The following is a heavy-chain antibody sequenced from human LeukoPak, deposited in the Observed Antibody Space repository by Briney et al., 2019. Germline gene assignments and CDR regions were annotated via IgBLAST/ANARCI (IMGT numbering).Heavy chain of an antibody. Sequence: SSETLSLTCTVSNYSMSSGYYWGWIRQPPGKGLEWIGGIFHNGVTYYNPSLQSRVELLVDRTENQFSLEMSSVTAADTAVYYCAREEAYCSGGSCYLDAFDIWGQGTMVTVSS. V-gene: IGHV4-38-2*02. J-gene: IGHJ3*02. CDR1: NYSMSSGYY. CDR3: AREEAYCSGGSCYLDAFDI. D-gene: IGHD2-15*01. CDR2: IFHNGVT.